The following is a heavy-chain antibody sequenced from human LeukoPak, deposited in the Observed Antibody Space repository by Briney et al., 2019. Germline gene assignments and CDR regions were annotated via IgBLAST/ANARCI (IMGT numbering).Heavy chain of an antibody. CDR1: GYTFTHYA. J-gene: IGHJ4*02. CDR2: TNVGNDYT. D-gene: IGHD4-11*01. CDR3: ARDDFSTYPGLNYFDY. V-gene: IGHV1-3*01. Sequence: PRASVKVSCKASGYTFTHYAVHWVRQAPGQRLEWMGWTNVGNDYTESSQKFQDRFIITSDPSATTVYMELSSLRSEDTAVYYCARDDFSTYPGLNYFDYWGQGSLVTVSS.